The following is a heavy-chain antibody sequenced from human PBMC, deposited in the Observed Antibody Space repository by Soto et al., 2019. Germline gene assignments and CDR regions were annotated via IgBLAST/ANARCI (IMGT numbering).Heavy chain of an antibody. V-gene: IGHV3-30-3*01. J-gene: IGHJ4*02. Sequence: QVQLVESGGGVVQSGGSLRLSCAAPGFTFSIYALHWVRQAPGKGLEWVAVMSPNGNNQYYADSVKGRFTISRDTSKSTLYLQMTSLRPDDTAVYYCATLGVGNLGYWGQGTLVTVSS. CDR2: MSPNGNNQ. D-gene: IGHD2-15*01. CDR1: GFTFSIYA. CDR3: ATLGVGNLGY.